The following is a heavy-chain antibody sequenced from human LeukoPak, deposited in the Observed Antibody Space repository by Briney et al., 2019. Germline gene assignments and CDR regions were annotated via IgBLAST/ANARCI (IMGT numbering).Heavy chain of an antibody. D-gene: IGHD6-25*01. CDR2: SSSSGSST. J-gene: IGHJ4*02. V-gene: IGHV3-11*01. CDR3: TAAPNTTPGSLGH. Sequence: GGSLRLSCAASGFGFSDYYVNWIRQAPGKGLEWVSYSSSSGSSTYYADSVKGRFTISRDYAKNALFLQMNSLRAEDTAVYYCTAAPNTTPGSLGHWGQGTLVTVSS. CDR1: GFGFSDYY.